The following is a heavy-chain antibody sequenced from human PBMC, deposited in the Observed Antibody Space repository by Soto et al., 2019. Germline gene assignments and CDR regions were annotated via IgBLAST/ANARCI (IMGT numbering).Heavy chain of an antibody. V-gene: IGHV3-7*04. J-gene: IGHJ4*02. D-gene: IGHD3-16*01. Sequence: GGSLRLSCAASGFTFSTYWMSWVRQAPGKGLEWLANIKEDGSEKYYVDSVKGRFTISRDSAKNSLYLQVNGLRAEDTAIYYCARGAGIGDYWGQGTLVTVSS. CDR1: GFTFSTYW. CDR3: ARGAGIGDY. CDR2: IKEDGSEK.